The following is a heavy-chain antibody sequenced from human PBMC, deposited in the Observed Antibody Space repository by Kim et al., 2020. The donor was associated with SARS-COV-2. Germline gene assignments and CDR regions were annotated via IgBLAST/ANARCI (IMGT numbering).Heavy chain of an antibody. CDR3: ARESGGDFDY. V-gene: IGHV4-31*02. Sequence: GSTNYNPSLKSRVTISVDKSKNQFSLKLSSVTAADTAVYYCARESGGDFDYWGQGTLVTVSS. J-gene: IGHJ4*02. CDR2: GST.